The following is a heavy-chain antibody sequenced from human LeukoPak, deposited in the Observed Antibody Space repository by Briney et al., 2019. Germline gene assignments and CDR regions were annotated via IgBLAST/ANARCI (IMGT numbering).Heavy chain of an antibody. V-gene: IGHV1-69*04. J-gene: IGHJ6*02. CDR2: IIPIFGIA. CDR3: AGYDSSPYYYYGMDV. D-gene: IGHD3-22*01. Sequence: GASVKVSCKASGGTFSSYAISWVRQAPGQGLEWMGRIIPIFGIANYAQKFQGRVTITADKSTSTAYMELSSLRSEDTAVYYCAGYDSSPYYYYGMDVWGQGTTVTVSS. CDR1: GGTFSSYA.